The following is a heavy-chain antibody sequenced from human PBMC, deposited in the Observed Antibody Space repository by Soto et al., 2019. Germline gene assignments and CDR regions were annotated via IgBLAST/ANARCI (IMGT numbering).Heavy chain of an antibody. J-gene: IGHJ6*02. Sequence: QLQLQESGSGLVKPSQTLSLTCAVSGGSISSGGYSWSWIRQPPGKGLEWIGYIDHSGSTYYNPSLKSRVTISVDRSKNQFSLKLSSVTAADTAVYYCASISTSYYYGMDVWGQGTTVTVSS. D-gene: IGHD2-2*01. V-gene: IGHV4-30-2*01. CDR1: GGSISSGGYS. CDR2: IDHSGST. CDR3: ASISTSYYYGMDV.